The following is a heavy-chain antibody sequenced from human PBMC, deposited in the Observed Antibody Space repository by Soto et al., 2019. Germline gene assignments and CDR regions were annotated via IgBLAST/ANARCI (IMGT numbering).Heavy chain of an antibody. CDR3: VKWHTSNFDSLPFTGFDF. D-gene: IGHD3-22*01. CDR1: EFSFSRYA. J-gene: IGHJ4*02. Sequence: PGGSLRLSCVASEFSFSRYAMTWVRQAAGKGLQWVAGLGPDGRNTFYGESVRGRFTISRDNSKSTLYLQMRSLRAEDAAAYYCVKWHTSNFDSLPFTGFDFWGQGTQVTVSS. CDR2: LGPDGRNT. V-gene: IGHV3-23*01.